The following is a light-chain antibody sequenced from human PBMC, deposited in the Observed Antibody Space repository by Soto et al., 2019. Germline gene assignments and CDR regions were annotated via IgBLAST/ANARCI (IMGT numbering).Light chain of an antibody. CDR3: QSYDSSLSALYV. CDR1: SSNIGAGYD. CDR2: GNS. J-gene: IGLJ1*01. Sequence: QAVVTQPPSVSGAPGQRVTISCTGSSSNIGAGYDVHWYQPLPGTAPKLLIYGNSNRPSGVPDRFSGSKSGTSASLAITGLQAEDEADYYCQSYDSSLSALYVFGTGTKVTVL. V-gene: IGLV1-40*01.